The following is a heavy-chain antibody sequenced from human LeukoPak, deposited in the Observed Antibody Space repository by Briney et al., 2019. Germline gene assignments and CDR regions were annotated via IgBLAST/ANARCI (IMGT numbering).Heavy chain of an antibody. CDR2: ISGGGST. CDR1: GFTVSSNY. CDR3: ARDLLGLLDF. Sequence: GGSLRLSCAASGFTVSSNYMSWVRQAPGKGLEWVSVISGGGSTYYADSLKDRFTISRDDSKNTLYLQMSSLRAEDTAVYYCARDLLGLLDFWGQGTLVTVSS. J-gene: IGHJ4*02. V-gene: IGHV3-66*01.